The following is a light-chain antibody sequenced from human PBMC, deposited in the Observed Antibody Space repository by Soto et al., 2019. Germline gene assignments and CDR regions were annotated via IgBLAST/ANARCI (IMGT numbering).Light chain of an antibody. J-gene: IGKJ1*01. CDR1: QSVSSN. V-gene: IGKV3-15*01. Sequence: EIGVTQSPATLSVSHGERATLPCRASQSVSSNLAWYQQKPGQAPRLLIYGASTRATGIPARFSGSGSGTEFTLTISSLQSEDFAVYYCQQHNMWPRTFGQGTKVDIK. CDR2: GAS. CDR3: QQHNMWPRT.